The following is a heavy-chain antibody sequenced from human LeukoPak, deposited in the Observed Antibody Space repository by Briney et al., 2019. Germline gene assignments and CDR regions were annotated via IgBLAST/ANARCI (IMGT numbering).Heavy chain of an antibody. CDR1: GFSFSNYW. J-gene: IGHJ4*02. CDR2: INQDGSER. V-gene: IGHV3-7*01. Sequence: GSLRLSCAASGFSFSNYWTSWVRQAPGMGLEWVAIINQDGSERYYVDSVKGRFTVSRDSAKNSLYLQMNSLGVEDTAVYYCARDKITGASTNDYWGQGTLVTVSS. D-gene: IGHD1-14*01. CDR3: ARDKITGASTNDY.